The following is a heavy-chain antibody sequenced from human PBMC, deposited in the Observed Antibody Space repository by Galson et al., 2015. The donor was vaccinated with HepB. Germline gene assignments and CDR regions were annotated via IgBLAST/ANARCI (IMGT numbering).Heavy chain of an antibody. V-gene: IGHV3-30*04. Sequence: SLRLSCAASGFTFSSYAMHWVRQAPGKGLEWVAVISYDGSNKYYADSVKGRFTISRDNSKNTLYLQMNSLRAEDTAVYYCARDKGGGGFDYWGQGTLVTVSS. CDR1: GFTFSSYA. J-gene: IGHJ4*02. CDR2: ISYDGSNK. D-gene: IGHD3-16*01. CDR3: ARDKGGGGFDY.